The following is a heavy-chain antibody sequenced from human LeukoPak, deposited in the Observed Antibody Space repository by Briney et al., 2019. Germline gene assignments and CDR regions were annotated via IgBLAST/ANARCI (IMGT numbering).Heavy chain of an antibody. V-gene: IGHV4-34*01. CDR3: ARGSIGRELSFYFDY. Sequence: SETLSLTCAVYGGSFSGYYWSWIRQPPGKGLEWIGEINHSGSTNYNPSLKSRVTISVDTSKNQFSLKLSSVTAADTAVYYCARGSIGRELSFYFDYWGQGTLVTVSS. CDR2: INHSGST. J-gene: IGHJ4*02. CDR1: GGSFSGYY. D-gene: IGHD3-16*02.